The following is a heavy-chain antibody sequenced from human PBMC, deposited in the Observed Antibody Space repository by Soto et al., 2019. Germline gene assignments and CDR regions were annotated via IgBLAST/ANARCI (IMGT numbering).Heavy chain of an antibody. CDR1: GGSISSGDYY. D-gene: IGHD6-13*01. V-gene: IGHV4-30-4*01. J-gene: IGHJ5*02. Sequence: SETLSLTCTVSGGSISSGDYYWSWIRQPPGKGLEWIGHIYYSGSTYYNPSLESRVSISVDTSKNQFSLKLNSGTAADTAVYYCARADSSSWFYTWFDPWGQGTQVTVSS. CDR2: IYYSGST. CDR3: ARADSSSWFYTWFDP.